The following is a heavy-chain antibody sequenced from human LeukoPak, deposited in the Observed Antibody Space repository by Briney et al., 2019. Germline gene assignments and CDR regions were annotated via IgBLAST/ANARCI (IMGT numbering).Heavy chain of an antibody. Sequence: GGSLRLSCGASGFTFSEYWMSWVRQAPGRGPEWVANIKGDGSKIYYVDSVKGRFTISRDNDKNSLYLQMNNLRVEDTAVYHCARDGSCFDFWGQGAPVTVSS. D-gene: IGHD2-15*01. J-gene: IGHJ4*02. V-gene: IGHV3-7*01. CDR1: GFTFSEYW. CDR2: IKGDGSKI. CDR3: ARDGSCFDF.